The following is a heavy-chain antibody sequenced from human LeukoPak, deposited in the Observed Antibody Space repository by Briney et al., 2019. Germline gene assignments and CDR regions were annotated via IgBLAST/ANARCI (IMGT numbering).Heavy chain of an antibody. CDR2: ISAYNGNT. Sequence: APVKVSCKASGYTFTSYGISWVRQAPGQGLEWMGWISAYNGNTNYAQKLQGRVTMTTDTSTSTAYMELRSLRSDDTAVYYCARDRRDDYVWGSYRFFDYWGQGTLVTVSS. V-gene: IGHV1-18*01. CDR3: ARDRRDDYVWGSYRFFDY. J-gene: IGHJ4*02. D-gene: IGHD3-16*02. CDR1: GYTFTSYG.